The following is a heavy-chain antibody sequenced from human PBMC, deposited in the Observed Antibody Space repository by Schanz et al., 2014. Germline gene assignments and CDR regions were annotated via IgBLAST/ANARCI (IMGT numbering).Heavy chain of an antibody. D-gene: IGHD6-19*01. Sequence: EVQLVESGGGLIQPGGSLRLSCAVSGFTVSSNYMSWVRQAPGKGLEWVSAISGSGETTYYADSVKGRFTISRDNAKNTLYLQMNSLRAEDTAVYYCAKCIGWYGRCAFDIWGQGTMVTVSS. J-gene: IGHJ3*02. CDR1: GFTVSSNY. V-gene: IGHV3-53*01. CDR3: AKCIGWYGRCAFDI. CDR2: SGSGETT.